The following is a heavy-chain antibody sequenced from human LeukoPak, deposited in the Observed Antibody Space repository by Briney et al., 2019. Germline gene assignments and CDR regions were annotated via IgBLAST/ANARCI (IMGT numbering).Heavy chain of an antibody. Sequence: SETLSLTCAVYGGSFSGYYWSWIRQPPGKGLEWIEEINHSGSTNYNPSLKSRVTISVDTSKNQFSLKLSSVTAADTAVYYCARGGPLVYCSGGSCYSLDYWGQGTLVTVSS. CDR2: INHSGST. CDR1: GGSFSGYY. V-gene: IGHV4-34*01. CDR3: ARGGPLVYCSGGSCYSLDY. D-gene: IGHD2-15*01. J-gene: IGHJ4*02.